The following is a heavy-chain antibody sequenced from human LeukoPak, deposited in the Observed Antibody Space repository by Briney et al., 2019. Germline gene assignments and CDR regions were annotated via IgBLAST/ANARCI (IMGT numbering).Heavy chain of an antibody. D-gene: IGHD6-13*01. CDR1: GYTFTGYY. CDR3: ARDYALTGYSSSWYIGY. Sequence: ASVKVSCKASGYTFTGYYMHWVRQAPGQGLEWMGWINPNSGGTNYAQKFQGRVTMTRDTSISTAYMELSRLRSDDTAVYYCARDYALTGYSSSWYIGYWGQGTLVTVSS. CDR2: INPNSGGT. V-gene: IGHV1-2*02. J-gene: IGHJ4*02.